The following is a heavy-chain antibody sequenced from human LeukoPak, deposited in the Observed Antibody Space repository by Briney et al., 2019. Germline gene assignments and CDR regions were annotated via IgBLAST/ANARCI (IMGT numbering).Heavy chain of an antibody. Sequence: GGSLRLSCAASGFTFSDYYMSWIRQAPGKGLEWVSYISGTGSTIDYADSVKGRFTISRDNAKNSLYLQMNSLKTEDTAMYFCTRFVYGARADESGGHWGQGTLVTVSS. CDR3: TRFVYGARADESGGH. CDR1: GFTFSDYY. J-gene: IGHJ4*02. CDR2: ISGTGSTI. D-gene: IGHD4/OR15-4a*01. V-gene: IGHV3-11*01.